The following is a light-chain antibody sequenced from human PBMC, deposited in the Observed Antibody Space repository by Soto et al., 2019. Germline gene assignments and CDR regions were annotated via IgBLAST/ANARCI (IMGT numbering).Light chain of an antibody. CDR3: SSYTTSSSYV. Sequence: QSVLTQPASVSGSPGQSITISCTGTSSDVGGFNYVSWYQQHPGKAPKLLIFDVYSRPSGISNRFSGSKSGNTASLTISGLQAEDEDDYYYSSYTTSSSYVFGAGTKVTVL. V-gene: IGLV2-14*01. J-gene: IGLJ1*01. CDR1: SSDVGGFNY. CDR2: DVY.